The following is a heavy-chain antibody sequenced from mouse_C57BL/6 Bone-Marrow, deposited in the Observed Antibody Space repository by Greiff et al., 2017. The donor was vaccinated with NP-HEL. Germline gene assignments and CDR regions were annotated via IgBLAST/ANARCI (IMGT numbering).Heavy chain of an antibody. D-gene: IGHD1-1*02. CDR2: ISYDGSN. CDR3: AREGWLGDY. Sequence: EVQLQESGPGLVKPSQSLSLTCSVTGYSIPSGYYWNWIRQFPGNKLEWMGYISYDGSNNYNPSLKNRISITRDTSKNQFFLKLNSVTTEDTATYYCAREGWLGDYWGQGTTLTVSS. CDR1: GYSIPSGYY. V-gene: IGHV3-6*01. J-gene: IGHJ2*01.